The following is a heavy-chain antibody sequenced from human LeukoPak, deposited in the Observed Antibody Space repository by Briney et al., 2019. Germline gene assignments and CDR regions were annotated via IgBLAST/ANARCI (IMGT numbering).Heavy chain of an antibody. CDR1: GFTFSNYW. CDR3: ARVTVSSSEVIFDY. Sequence: TGGSLRLSCAASGFTFSNYWMHWVRQAPGKGLVWVSRINSDGSTITYAYSVKGRFTISRDNAKNTLYLQMNSLRAEDTAVYYCARVTVSSSEVIFDYWGQGSLVTVSS. CDR2: INSDGSTI. J-gene: IGHJ4*02. D-gene: IGHD1-20*01. V-gene: IGHV3-74*01.